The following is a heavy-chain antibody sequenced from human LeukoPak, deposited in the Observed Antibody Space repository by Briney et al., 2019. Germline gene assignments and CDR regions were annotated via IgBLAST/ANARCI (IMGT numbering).Heavy chain of an antibody. V-gene: IGHV3-21*01. J-gene: IGHJ3*02. CDR2: ISSSSSYI. Sequence: GGSLRLSCAASGFTFSSYSMNWVRQAPGKGLEWVSSISSSSSYIYYADPVKGRFTISRDNAKNSLYLQMNSLRAEDTAVYYCAANWNDVRSDAFDIWGQGTMVTVSS. D-gene: IGHD1-1*01. CDR3: AANWNDVRSDAFDI. CDR1: GFTFSSYS.